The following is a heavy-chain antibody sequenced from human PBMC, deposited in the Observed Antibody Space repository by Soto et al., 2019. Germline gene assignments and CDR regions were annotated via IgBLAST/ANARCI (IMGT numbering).Heavy chain of an antibody. CDR2: MNPDGSEQ. J-gene: IGHJ5*02. D-gene: IGHD2-21*01. V-gene: IGHV3-7*04. CDR1: GFTFSDYW. CDR3: TRDLNHVCGP. Sequence: EVHLVESGGGLVQPGGSLRLSCAASGFTFSDYWMTWVRQTPGKGLEGVANMNPDGSEQYYLDSVKGRFTISRDNAKNSLYLEMNSLGGEDTAVYYCTRDLNHVCGPWGQGTQVIVSS.